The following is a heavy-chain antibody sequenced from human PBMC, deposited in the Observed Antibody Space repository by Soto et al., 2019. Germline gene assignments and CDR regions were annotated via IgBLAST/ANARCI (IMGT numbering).Heavy chain of an antibody. J-gene: IGHJ4*02. CDR1: GFTFSTHA. V-gene: IGHV3-33*01. CDR2: IWNDGSNQ. Sequence: QVQLVESGGGVVQPEMSLRLSCAASGFTFSTHAMHWVRQAPGKGLEWVAMIWNDGSNQHYADSVKGRFTVSRDNSEHTVSLQKNSLRVEDTAVYYCGRYPPGSGWSLDYWGQGTLVTVSS. D-gene: IGHD6-19*01. CDR3: GRYPPGSGWSLDY.